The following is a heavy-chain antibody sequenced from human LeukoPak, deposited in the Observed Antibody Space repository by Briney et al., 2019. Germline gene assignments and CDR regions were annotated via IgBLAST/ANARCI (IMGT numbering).Heavy chain of an antibody. CDR1: GGSISSSSYS. CDR2: IYYSGST. Sequence: PSETLSLTCTVSGGSISSSSYSWGWLRQPPGQGLEWVGSIYYSGSTYYNPSLKSRVTISVDRSKNQFSLKLSSVTAADTAVYYCAREKDADSSGYYSRYAFDIWGQGTMVTVSS. D-gene: IGHD3-22*01. J-gene: IGHJ3*02. V-gene: IGHV4-39*02. CDR3: AREKDADSSGYYSRYAFDI.